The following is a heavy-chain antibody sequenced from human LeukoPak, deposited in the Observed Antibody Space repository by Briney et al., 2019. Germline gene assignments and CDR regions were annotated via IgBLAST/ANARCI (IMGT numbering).Heavy chain of an antibody. CDR2: ISWNSDSI. D-gene: IGHD6-19*01. J-gene: IGHJ4*02. CDR3: AKGRSSGWPVDY. Sequence: GRSLRLSCAASGFTFDDNSMHWVRQAPGKGLEWVSGISWNSDSIGYADSVKGRFTISRDNAKNSLYLQMNSLRAEDTALYYCAKGRSSGWPVDYWGQGTLVTVSS. V-gene: IGHV3-9*01. CDR1: GFTFDDNS.